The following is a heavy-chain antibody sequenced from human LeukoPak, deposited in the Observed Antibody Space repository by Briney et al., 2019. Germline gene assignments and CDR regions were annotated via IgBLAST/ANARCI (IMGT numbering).Heavy chain of an antibody. J-gene: IGHJ4*02. CDR1: GYTFTDYY. V-gene: IGHV1-2*06. Sequence: ASVKVSCKASGYTFTDYYLHWVRQAPGQGLEWMGRINPNSGGTNYAQRFQGRVTMTRDTSISTAYLELSRLRSDDTAVFYCARGEPYRRRCRDSDYWGQGTLVTVSS. CDR3: ARGEPYRRRCRDSDY. D-gene: IGHD1-14*01. CDR2: INPNSGGT.